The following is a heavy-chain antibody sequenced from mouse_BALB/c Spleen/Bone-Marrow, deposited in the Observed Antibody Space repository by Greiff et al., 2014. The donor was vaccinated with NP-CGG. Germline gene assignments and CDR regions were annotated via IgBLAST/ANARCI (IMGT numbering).Heavy chain of an antibody. Sequence: DVMLVESGPDLVKPSQSLSLTCTVTAYSITSGYSWHWIRQFPGNKLEWMGYIHYSGSTNYNPSLKSRISITRDTSKNQFFLQLNSVTTEDTATYYCARRGLDYYGSSYWYFDVWGAGTTVTVSS. D-gene: IGHD1-1*01. J-gene: IGHJ1*01. V-gene: IGHV3-1*02. CDR3: ARRGLDYYGSSYWYFDV. CDR2: IHYSGST. CDR1: AYSITSGYS.